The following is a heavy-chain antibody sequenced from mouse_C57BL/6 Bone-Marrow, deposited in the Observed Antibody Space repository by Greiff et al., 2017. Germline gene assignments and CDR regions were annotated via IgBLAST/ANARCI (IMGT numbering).Heavy chain of an antibody. CDR3: PTLYSLFAY. D-gene: IGHD2-12*01. J-gene: IGHJ3*01. CDR1: GFNIKDDY. Sequence: EVKLQESGAELVRPGASVKLSCTASGFNIKDDYMHWVKQRPEQGLEWIGWIDPENGDTEYASKFQGKATITADTSSNTAYLQLSSLTSEDTAVYYCPTLYSLFAYWGQGTLVTVSA. V-gene: IGHV14-4*01. CDR2: IDPENGDT.